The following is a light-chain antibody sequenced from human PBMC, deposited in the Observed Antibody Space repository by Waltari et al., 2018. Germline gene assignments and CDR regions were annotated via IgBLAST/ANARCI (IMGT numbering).Light chain of an antibody. J-gene: IGLJ2*01. Sequence: SELTQDPVVSVAMGQTVTITCQGDSLRRAYAAWYQQKPGQAPVVVIYRKNNRPSGVPDRFSGSSSGNTASLTITGAQAEDEADYYCNSRDTTTDHVLFGGGTRLTVL. CDR2: RKN. V-gene: IGLV3-19*01. CDR1: SLRRAY. CDR3: NSRDTTTDHVL.